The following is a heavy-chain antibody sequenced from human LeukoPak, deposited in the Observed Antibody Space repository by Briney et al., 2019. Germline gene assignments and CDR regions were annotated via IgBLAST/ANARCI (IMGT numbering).Heavy chain of an antibody. CDR2: ISYGGST. V-gene: IGHV4-59*08. J-gene: IGHJ4*02. Sequence: PSETLSLTCTVSGGSISSYYWSWIRQSPGKGLQWLGYISYGGSTNYDSSLKSRLTMSVDTSKNQFSLKLRSVTAADTAVYYCARFGSDSYGYKYYFDCWGQGARVTVSS. D-gene: IGHD3-16*01. CDR1: GGSISSYY. CDR3: ARFGSDSYGYKYYFDC.